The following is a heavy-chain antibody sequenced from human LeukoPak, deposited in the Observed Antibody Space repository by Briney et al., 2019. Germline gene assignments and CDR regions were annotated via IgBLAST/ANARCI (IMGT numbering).Heavy chain of an antibody. Sequence: GRSLRLSCAASGFTFSSYAMHWVRQAPGKGLEWVAVISYDGGNKYYADSVKGRFTISRDNSKNTLYLQMNSLRAEDTAVYYCARDSDHASGCLDYWGQGTLVTVSS. D-gene: IGHD6-19*01. J-gene: IGHJ4*02. CDR3: ARDSDHASGCLDY. V-gene: IGHV3-30-3*01. CDR2: ISYDGGNK. CDR1: GFTFSSYA.